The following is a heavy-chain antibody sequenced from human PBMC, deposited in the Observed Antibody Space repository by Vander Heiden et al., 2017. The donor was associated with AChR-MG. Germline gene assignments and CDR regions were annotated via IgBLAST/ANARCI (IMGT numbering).Heavy chain of an antibody. D-gene: IGHD2-15*01. CDR1: GYTFTGYY. Sequence: QVQLVQSGAEVKKPGASVTVSCKASGYTFTGYYMHWVRQAPGQGLEWMGWINPNSGGTNYAQKFQGRVTMTRDTSISTAYMELSRLRSDDTAVYYCARVVVVANYYYGMDVWGQGTTVTVSS. CDR3: ARVVVVANYYYGMDV. J-gene: IGHJ6*02. CDR2: INPNSGGT. V-gene: IGHV1-2*02.